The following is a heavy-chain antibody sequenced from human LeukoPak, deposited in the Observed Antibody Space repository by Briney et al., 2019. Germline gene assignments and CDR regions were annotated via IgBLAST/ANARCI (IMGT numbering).Heavy chain of an antibody. J-gene: IGHJ4*02. CDR2: ISSSSDYI. CDR1: GFTFSSYS. D-gene: IGHD3-10*01. CDR3: ARDLSQDGSGSYYHYFDY. Sequence: PGGSLRLSCAGSGFTFSSYSMNWVRQAPGKGLEWVSFISSSSDYIYYADSVKGRFTISRDNAKNSLYLQMNGLRAEDTAVYYCARDLSQDGSGSYYHYFDYWDQGTLVTVSS. V-gene: IGHV3-21*01.